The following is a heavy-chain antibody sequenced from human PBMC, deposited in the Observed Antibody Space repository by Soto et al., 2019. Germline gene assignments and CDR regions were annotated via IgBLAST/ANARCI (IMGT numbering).Heavy chain of an antibody. J-gene: IGHJ4*02. V-gene: IGHV3-30*03. CDR3: ARDSRKEYTSSWLDY. Sequence: QVQLVESGGGVAQHGRSLRLSCAASGFTFSSYGIHWVRQAPGKGLEWVAVISYDGSNKYYADSVKGRFTISRDNSKNTLYLQMNSLRAEDTAVYYCARDSRKEYTSSWLDYWGQGTLVTVSS. CDR1: GFTFSSYG. CDR2: ISYDGSNK. D-gene: IGHD6-6*01.